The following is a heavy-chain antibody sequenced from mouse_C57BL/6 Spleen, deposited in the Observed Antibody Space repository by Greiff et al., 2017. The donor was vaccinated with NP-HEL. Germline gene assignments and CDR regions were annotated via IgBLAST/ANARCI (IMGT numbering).Heavy chain of an antibody. CDR3: TRITTGVSYYAMDY. CDR1: GYTFTDYE. Sequence: VQLQQSGAELVRPGASVTLSCKASGYTFTDYEMHWVKQTPVHGLEWIGAIDPETGGTAYNQKFKGKAILTADKSSSTAYMELRSLTSEDSAVYYCTRITTGVSYYAMDYWGQGTSVTVSS. D-gene: IGHD1-1*01. CDR2: IDPETGGT. V-gene: IGHV1-15*01. J-gene: IGHJ4*01.